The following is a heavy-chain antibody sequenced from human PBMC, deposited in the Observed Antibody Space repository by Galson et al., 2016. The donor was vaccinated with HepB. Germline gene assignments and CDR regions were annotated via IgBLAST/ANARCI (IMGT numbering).Heavy chain of an antibody. D-gene: IGHD3-3*01. CDR3: ARTQKKNDDCWGGYLYYYGMDV. V-gene: IGHV2-70*01. J-gene: IGHJ6*02. CDR1: GFSFSSSGMC. Sequence: LVKPTQTLTLTCTFSGFSFSSSGMCVSWIRQPPGKALEWLALIDWDDNKYYCASLRTRLTISKDTSKNQVVLTMTNMDPADTSTYYCARTQKKNDDCWGGYLYYYGMDVWGQGTTVTVSS. CDR2: IDWDDNK.